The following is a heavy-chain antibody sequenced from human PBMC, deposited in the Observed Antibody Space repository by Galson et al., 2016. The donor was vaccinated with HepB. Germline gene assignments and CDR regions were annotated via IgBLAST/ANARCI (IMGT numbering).Heavy chain of an antibody. CDR1: GFTFNNYG. J-gene: IGHJ4*02. V-gene: IGHV3-23*01. Sequence: SLRLSCAASGFTFNNYGMTWVRQAPGKGLEVVASISRSGDSRDYSDSLKGRFTISRDNSNNMLFLQMDSLRPDDTAVYYCAKRHEFCPPVGCSVDYWGQGTLVSVSS. CDR3: AKRHEFCPPVGCSVDY. CDR2: ISRSGDSR. D-gene: IGHD3-10*02.